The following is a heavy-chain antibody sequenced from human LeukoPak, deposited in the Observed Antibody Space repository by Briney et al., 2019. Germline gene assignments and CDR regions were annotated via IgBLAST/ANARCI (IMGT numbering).Heavy chain of an antibody. Sequence: GGSLRLSCAASGFTFRNYWMHWVRQAPGKGLVWVSRINSDGSSRNYADSVKGRFTIPRDNAKNTLYLQINSLRAEDTAVYYCARASSHRIAAGGDYWGQGTLVTVSS. CDR2: INSDGSSR. CDR3: ARASSHRIAAGGDY. V-gene: IGHV3-74*01. CDR1: GFTFRNYW. D-gene: IGHD6-13*01. J-gene: IGHJ4*02.